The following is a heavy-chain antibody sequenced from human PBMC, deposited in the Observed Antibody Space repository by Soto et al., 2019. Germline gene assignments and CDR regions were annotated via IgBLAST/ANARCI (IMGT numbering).Heavy chain of an antibody. J-gene: IGHJ3*02. V-gene: IGHV3-30-3*01. CDR2: LSYDGSKE. Sequence: QVQLVESGGGVVQPGRSLRLSCAASGFTLSDYAIHWIRQAPGKGLEWVAALSYDGSKEFYADSVKGRFTISRDSSKNTLFLQMDSLRTDDTAIYYCARLHITMIASDAFDIWGQGTMVTVSS. CDR1: GFTLSDYA. CDR3: ARLHITMIASDAFDI. D-gene: IGHD3-22*01.